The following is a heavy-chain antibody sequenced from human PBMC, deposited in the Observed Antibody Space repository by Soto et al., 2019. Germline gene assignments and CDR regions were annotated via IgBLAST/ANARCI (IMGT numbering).Heavy chain of an antibody. Sequence: EVQLVESGGGLVQPGGSLRLSCAASGFTFSSYDMHWVRQATGKGLEWVSAIGTAGDTYYPGSVKGRLTISRENAKNSLYLQMNSLRAGDTAVYYCARDFYGGNPYWYFDLWGRGTLVTVSS. CDR1: GFTFSSYD. CDR2: IGTAGDT. J-gene: IGHJ2*01. CDR3: ARDFYGGNPYWYFDL. V-gene: IGHV3-13*04. D-gene: IGHD4-17*01.